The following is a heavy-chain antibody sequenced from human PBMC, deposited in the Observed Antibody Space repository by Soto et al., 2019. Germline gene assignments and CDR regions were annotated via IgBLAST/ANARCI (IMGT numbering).Heavy chain of an antibody. J-gene: IGHJ3*02. CDR1: GYTFTSYA. D-gene: IGHD3-3*01. CDR2: INAGNGNT. V-gene: IGHV1-3*01. CDR3: ARDEYYDFWSGYYTFDI. Sequence: ASVKVSCKASGYTFTSYAMHWVRQAPGQRLEWMGWINAGNGNTKYSQKFQGRVTITRDTSASTAYMELSSLRSEDTAVYYCARDEYYDFWSGYYTFDIWGQGTMVTVS.